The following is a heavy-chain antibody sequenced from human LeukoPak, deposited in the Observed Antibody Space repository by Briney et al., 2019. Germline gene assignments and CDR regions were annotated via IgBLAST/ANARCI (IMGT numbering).Heavy chain of an antibody. CDR2: MNPNSGNT. CDR1: GYTFTSYD. D-gene: IGHD5-24*01. J-gene: IGHJ4*02. Sequence: ASVKVSCKASGYTFTSYDINWVRQATGQGLEWLGWMNPNSGNTGYAQKFQGRVTMTRNTSISTAYMELSSLRSEDTAVYYCATDPTTKGMAFDYWGQGTLVTVSS. CDR3: ATDPTTKGMAFDY. V-gene: IGHV1-8*01.